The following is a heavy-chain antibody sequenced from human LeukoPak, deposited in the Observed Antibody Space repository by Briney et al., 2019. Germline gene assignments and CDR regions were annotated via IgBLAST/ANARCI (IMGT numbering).Heavy chain of an antibody. J-gene: IGHJ4*02. Sequence: ASVKVSCKASGGTFSSYAISWVRQAPGQGLEWMGGIIPIFGTANYAQKFQGRVTITADESTSTAYMELSSLRSEDTAVYYCARVVGTYYYDSSGYLDYWGQGTLVTVSS. CDR1: GGTFSSYA. CDR3: ARVVGTYYYDSSGYLDY. D-gene: IGHD3-22*01. CDR2: IIPIFGTA. V-gene: IGHV1-69*13.